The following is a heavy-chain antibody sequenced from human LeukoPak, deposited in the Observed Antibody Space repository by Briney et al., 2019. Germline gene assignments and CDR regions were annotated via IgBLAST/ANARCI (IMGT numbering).Heavy chain of an antibody. Sequence: GGSLRLSCAASGFTFSSYAMHWVRQVPGKGLQWVSVITGSGTGTDYADSVKGRFTISRDNSRNSLYLQMNSLRIEDTALYYCAKDMDHYDFWTGGFDPWGQGTLVTVSS. CDR2: ITGSGTGT. D-gene: IGHD3-3*01. J-gene: IGHJ5*02. CDR3: AKDMDHYDFWTGGFDP. CDR1: GFTFSSYA. V-gene: IGHV3-43*02.